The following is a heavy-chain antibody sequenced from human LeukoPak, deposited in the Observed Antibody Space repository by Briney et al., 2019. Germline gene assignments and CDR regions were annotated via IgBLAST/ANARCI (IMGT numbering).Heavy chain of an antibody. CDR3: ARGSGAARLKLYYY. CDR2: ITSSGST. Sequence: SQTLSLTCTVSGVSISSGDYYWIWLRQPNGQGLVWISRITSSGSTNYNPSLKSRVTITVDTSKNQFSLKLSSVTAAETAVYYCARGSGAARLKLYYYWGQGTLVTVSS. CDR1: GVSISSGDYY. V-gene: IGHV4-61*02. D-gene: IGHD6-6*01. J-gene: IGHJ4*02.